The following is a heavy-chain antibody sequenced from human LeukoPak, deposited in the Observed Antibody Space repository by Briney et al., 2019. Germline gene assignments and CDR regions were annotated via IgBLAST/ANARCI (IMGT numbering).Heavy chain of an antibody. CDR2: IYYSGST. CDR1: VGSVSSGSYY. Sequence: SETLSLTCTVSVGSVSSGSYYWSWIRQPPGKGLEWIGYIYYSGSTNYNPSLKSRVTISVDTSKNQFSLKLSSVTAADTAVYYCARYRPLYFDYWGQGTLVTVSS. J-gene: IGHJ4*02. V-gene: IGHV4-61*01. CDR3: ARYRPLYFDY.